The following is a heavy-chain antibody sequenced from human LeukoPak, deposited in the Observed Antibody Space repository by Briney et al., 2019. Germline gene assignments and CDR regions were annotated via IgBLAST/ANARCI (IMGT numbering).Heavy chain of an antibody. D-gene: IGHD1-26*01. CDR3: ARRMGGSYYERGLVF. J-gene: IGHJ4*02. Sequence: GASGKVSCKASGYTFTSYGISWVRQAPGQGGEGRGGIIAYNGTTNYAQKLQGRVTMTTHTSTRTAYMELRSLRSDDTAVYYCARRMGGSYYERGLVFWGQGTLVTVSS. CDR1: GYTFTSYG. CDR2: IIAYNGTT. V-gene: IGHV1-18*01.